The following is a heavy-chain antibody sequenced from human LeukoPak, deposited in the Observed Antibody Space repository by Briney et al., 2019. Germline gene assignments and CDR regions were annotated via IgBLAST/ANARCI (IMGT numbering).Heavy chain of an antibody. J-gene: IGHJ4*02. D-gene: IGHD2-2*01. V-gene: IGHV4-34*01. CDR2: INHSGST. Sequence: SETLSLTCAVYGGSFSGYYWSWIRQPPGKGLEWIGEINHSGSTNYNPSLKSRVTISVDTSKDQFSLKLSSVTAADTAVYYCARGRGYCSSTSCYSRPCRQKTDARYFDYWGQGTLVTVSS. CDR1: GGSFSGYY. CDR3: ARGRGYCSSTSCYSRPCRQKTDARYFDY.